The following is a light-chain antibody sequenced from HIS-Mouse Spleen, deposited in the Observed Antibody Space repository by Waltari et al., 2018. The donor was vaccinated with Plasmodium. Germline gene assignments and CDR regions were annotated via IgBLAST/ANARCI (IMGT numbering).Light chain of an antibody. CDR3: SSYAGSNKLV. J-gene: IGLJ2*01. CDR1: SSDVGGYNY. CDR2: EVS. Sequence: QSALTQPPSASGSPGQSVTISCTGTSSDVGGYNYVSCHQQHPGKAPKLMIYEVSNRTPGAPCRFSCSKSGNTANLTVSGLQAEDEANYYRSSYAGSNKLVFGGGTKLTVL. V-gene: IGLV2-8*01.